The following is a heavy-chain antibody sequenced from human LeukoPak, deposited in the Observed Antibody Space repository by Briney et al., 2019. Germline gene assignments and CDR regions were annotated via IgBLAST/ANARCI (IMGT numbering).Heavy chain of an antibody. J-gene: IGHJ4*02. CDR3: AKDYPIYTVTPYYLDY. V-gene: IGHV3-30*02. Sequence: GGSLRLSCAASGFTFSSYGMHWVRQAPGKGLEWVAFIRYDGSNKYYADSVKGRFTISRDNSKNTLYLQMNSLRAEDTAVYYCAKDYPIYTVTPYYLDYWGQGTLVTVSS. CDR1: GFTFSSYG. CDR2: IRYDGSNK. D-gene: IGHD4-11*01.